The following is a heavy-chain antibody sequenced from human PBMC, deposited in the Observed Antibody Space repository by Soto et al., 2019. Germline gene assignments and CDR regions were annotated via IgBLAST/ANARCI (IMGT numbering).Heavy chain of an antibody. Sequence: WASVKVSCKASGGTFSSYAISWVRQAPGQGLEWMGGIIPIFGTANYAQKFQGRVTITADESTSTAYMELSSLRSEDTAVYYCARLVWVPAYRSYYYGMDVWGQGTTVTVSS. CDR3: ARLVWVPAYRSYYYGMDV. CDR1: GGTFSSYA. V-gene: IGHV1-69*13. J-gene: IGHJ6*02. D-gene: IGHD2-2*01. CDR2: IIPIFGTA.